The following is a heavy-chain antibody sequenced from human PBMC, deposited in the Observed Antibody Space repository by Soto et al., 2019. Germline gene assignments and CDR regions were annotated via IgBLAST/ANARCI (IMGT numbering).Heavy chain of an antibody. D-gene: IGHD1-1*01. CDR1: GGTFRNSA. J-gene: IGHJ6*02. Sequence: QVQLEQSGPEVKKPGSSVKVSCKASGGTFRNSAISWVRQAPGQGLEWMGGIMPIFRTPDYAQKFQGRVTITADESASTAYMELTGLRSDDTAVYYCAGNNDRPQLGGNYYYILDVWGHGTTVTVSS. CDR3: AGNNDRPQLGGNYYYILDV. V-gene: IGHV1-69*12. CDR2: IMPIFRTP.